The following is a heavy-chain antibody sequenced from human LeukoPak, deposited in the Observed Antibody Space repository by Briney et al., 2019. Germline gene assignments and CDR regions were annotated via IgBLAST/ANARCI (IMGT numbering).Heavy chain of an antibody. CDR2: IYYSGST. CDR1: GGSISNSTYY. D-gene: IGHD2/OR15-2a*01. J-gene: IGHJ4*02. V-gene: IGHV4-39*01. CDR3: ARRRPDTYFLNYFDY. Sequence: SGTLSLTCTVSGGSISNSTYYWGWIRQPPGKGLEWIRSIYYSGSTYYNPSLKSRVTISVDTSKNQFSLKMTSVTAADTAVYYCARRRPDTYFLNYFDYWGQGTLVTVSS.